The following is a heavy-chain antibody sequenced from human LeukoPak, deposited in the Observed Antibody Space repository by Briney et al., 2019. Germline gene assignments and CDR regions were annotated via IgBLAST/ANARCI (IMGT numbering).Heavy chain of an antibody. CDR1: GYTFTSYD. CDR2: MNPNSGDT. Sequence: ASVKVPCKASGYTFTSYDINWVRQATGQGLEWMGWMNPNSGDTGYAQKFQGRVTMTRNTSISTAYMELSRLRSDDTAVYYCARDGYYDYVWGSYRLYNWFDPWGQGTLVTVSS. D-gene: IGHD3-16*02. V-gene: IGHV1-8*01. CDR3: ARDGYYDYVWGSYRLYNWFDP. J-gene: IGHJ5*02.